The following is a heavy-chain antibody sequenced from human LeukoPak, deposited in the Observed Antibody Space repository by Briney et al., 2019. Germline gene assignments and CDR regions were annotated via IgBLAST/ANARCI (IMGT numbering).Heavy chain of an antibody. CDR3: ARGDDYVDWFDP. J-gene: IGHJ5*02. Sequence: GASVKVSCKASGYTFTSYAMHWVRQAPGQRLEWMGWINAGNGNTKYSQKFQGRVTITRDTSASTAYMELSSLRSEDTAVYYCARGDDYVDWFDPWGQGTLVTVSS. D-gene: IGHD4-17*01. CDR2: INAGNGNT. CDR1: GYTFTSYA. V-gene: IGHV1-3*01.